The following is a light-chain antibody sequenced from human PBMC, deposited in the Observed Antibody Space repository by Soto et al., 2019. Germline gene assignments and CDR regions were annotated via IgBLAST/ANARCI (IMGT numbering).Light chain of an antibody. CDR1: SGDVGGYDY. CDR2: NVN. V-gene: IGLV2-14*03. J-gene: IGLJ2*01. CDR3: NSYPDTHPVV. Sequence: QSALTQVASVSGSPGQSITISCTGTSGDVGGYDYVSWYQQHPGKAPKLMIYNVNYRPLGVSNRFSGSKSGNTASLTISGLQAEDEASYYCNSYPDTHPVVFGGGSMLTFL.